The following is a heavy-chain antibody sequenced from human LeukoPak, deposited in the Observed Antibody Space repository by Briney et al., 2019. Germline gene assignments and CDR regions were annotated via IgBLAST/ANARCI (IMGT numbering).Heavy chain of an antibody. CDR1: GFAFGSYW. V-gene: IGHV3-74*01. J-gene: IGHJ3*02. Sequence: GGSLRLSCAASGFAFGSYWMHWVRQAPGKGLVWVSRINSDGSSTTYADSVRGRFTISRDDAKNTLYLQMNSLRAEDTAVYYCATIHPSGAFDIWGQGTMVTVSS. CDR2: INSDGSST. CDR3: ATIHPSGAFDI. D-gene: IGHD3-10*01.